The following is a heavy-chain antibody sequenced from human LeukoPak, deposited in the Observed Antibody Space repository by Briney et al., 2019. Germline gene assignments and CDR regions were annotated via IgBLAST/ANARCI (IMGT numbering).Heavy chain of an antibody. J-gene: IGHJ3*02. Sequence: SETLSLTCTVSGGSISSYYWSWIRQPAGKGLEWIGRIYTSGSTNYNPSLKSRVTMSVDTSKNQFSLKLGSVTAADTAVYYCARGEQLSSGYAFDIWGQGTMVTVSS. CDR3: ARGEQLSSGYAFDI. D-gene: IGHD3-16*02. V-gene: IGHV4-4*07. CDR2: IYTSGST. CDR1: GGSISSYY.